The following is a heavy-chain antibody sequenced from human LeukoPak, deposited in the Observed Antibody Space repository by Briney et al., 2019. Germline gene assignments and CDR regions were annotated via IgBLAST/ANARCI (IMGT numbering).Heavy chain of an antibody. Sequence: KPGASVKVSCKASGYTFTSYAMHWVRQAPGQRLEWMGWINAGNGNTKYSQKFQGRVTITRDTSASTAYMELSSLRSEDTAVYYCARAKSIAVAGFDYWGRGTLVTVSS. CDR1: GYTFTSYA. CDR2: INAGNGNT. J-gene: IGHJ4*02. V-gene: IGHV1-3*01. D-gene: IGHD6-19*01. CDR3: ARAKSIAVAGFDY.